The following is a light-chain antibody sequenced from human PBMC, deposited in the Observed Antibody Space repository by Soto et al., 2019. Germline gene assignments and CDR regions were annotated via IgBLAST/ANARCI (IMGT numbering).Light chain of an antibody. Sequence: DVVMTQSPLSLPVPVGQPASISCTSSQSIVYSDGKTYLSWLQQRPGQSPRRLIYKVSNRDSGVRDRFSGSGSGTDFTLKISRVEAEDVGVYYCMQGTHWPRTLGQGTKLEIK. CDR3: MQGTHWPRT. CDR1: QSIVYSDGKTY. J-gene: IGKJ2*01. V-gene: IGKV2-30*01. CDR2: KVS.